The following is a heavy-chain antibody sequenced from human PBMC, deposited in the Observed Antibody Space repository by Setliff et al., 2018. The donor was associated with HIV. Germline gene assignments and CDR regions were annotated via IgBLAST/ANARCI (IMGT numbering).Heavy chain of an antibody. CDR3: ARGTAPRPASVLEFLEWLFPNWFDP. Sequence: ASVKVSCKASGGTFSSYGLSWVRQAPGQGLEWMGWISTYSDETSSSQNLQGRLTMTRDTSISTAYMELSSLRSDDTAVYYCARGTAPRPASVLEFLEWLFPNWFDPWGQGTLVTVSS. J-gene: IGHJ5*02. D-gene: IGHD3-3*02. V-gene: IGHV1-8*02. CDR1: GGTFSSYG. CDR2: ISTYSDET.